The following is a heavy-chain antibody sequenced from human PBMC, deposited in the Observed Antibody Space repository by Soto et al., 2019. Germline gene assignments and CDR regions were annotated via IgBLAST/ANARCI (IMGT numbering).Heavy chain of an antibody. Sequence: EVQLVESGGGLVQPGGSLRVSCAASGFTFSSYWMHWVRQAPGKGLVWVSRINSDGSSTSYADSVKGRFTISRDNAKNTLYLQMNSLRADDTAIYYCARRGAVAGLHYWGHGTLVTVSS. CDR1: GFTFSSYW. J-gene: IGHJ4*01. CDR3: ARRGAVAGLHY. V-gene: IGHV3-74*01. D-gene: IGHD6-19*01. CDR2: INSDGSST.